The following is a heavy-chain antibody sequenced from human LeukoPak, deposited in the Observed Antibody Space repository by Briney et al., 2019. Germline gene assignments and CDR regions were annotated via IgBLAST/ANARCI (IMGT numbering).Heavy chain of an antibody. CDR3: AELGVTMIGGV. CDR2: ISSSGSTI. CDR1: GFTYSSYE. Sequence: GGSLRLSCAASGFTYSSYEMNWVRQAPGKGLEWVSYISSSGSTIYYADSVKGRFTISRDNAKNSLYLQMNSLRAEDTAVHYCAELGVTMIGGVWGKGTTVTISS. V-gene: IGHV3-48*03. J-gene: IGHJ6*04. D-gene: IGHD3-10*02.